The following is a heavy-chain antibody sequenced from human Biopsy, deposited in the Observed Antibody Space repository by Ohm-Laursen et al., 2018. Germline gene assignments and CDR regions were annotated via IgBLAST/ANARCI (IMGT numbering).Heavy chain of an antibody. V-gene: IGHV4-59*02. Sequence: SDTLSLTCTVSGDSATKYYWSWIRQPPGKGLEWIGHIYYSVMTNYNPSLQSRVSISVDTSRNQVSLTLSPVTAADTAVYYCARDSGILNYGNFKYYHYYGMDVWGQGTKVTVSS. CDR2: IYYSVMT. CDR1: GDSATKYY. J-gene: IGHJ6*02. CDR3: ARDSGILNYGNFKYYHYYGMDV. D-gene: IGHD4-11*01.